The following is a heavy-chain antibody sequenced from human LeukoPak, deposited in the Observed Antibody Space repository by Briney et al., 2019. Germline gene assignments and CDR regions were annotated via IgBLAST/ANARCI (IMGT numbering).Heavy chain of an antibody. Sequence: GGSLRLSCAASGFTFDDYGMSWVRHAPGKGLEWVSGINWNGGSTGYADSVKGRFTISRDNAKNSLYLEMNSLRAEDTALYYCARDQAYTAMVNPYFFDYWGQGTLVTVSS. CDR3: ARDQAYTAMVNPYFFDY. V-gene: IGHV3-20*04. CDR1: GFTFDDYG. D-gene: IGHD5-18*01. J-gene: IGHJ4*02. CDR2: INWNGGST.